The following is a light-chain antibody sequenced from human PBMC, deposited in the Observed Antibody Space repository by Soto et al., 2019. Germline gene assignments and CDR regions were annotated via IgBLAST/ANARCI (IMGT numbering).Light chain of an antibody. CDR3: QQSYSTRRT. V-gene: IGKV1-39*01. J-gene: IGKJ1*01. Sequence: DIQMNQSPSSLSASVGDRVTITGRASQSISSYLNWYQQKPGKAPKLLIYAASSLQSGVPSRFSGSGSGTDFTLTISSLQPEDFATYYCQQSYSTRRTFGQWTKVEIK. CDR1: QSISSY. CDR2: AAS.